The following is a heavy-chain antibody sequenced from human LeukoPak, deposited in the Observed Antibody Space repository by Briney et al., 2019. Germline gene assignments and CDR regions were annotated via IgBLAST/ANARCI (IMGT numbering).Heavy chain of an antibody. CDR1: GFTFSGSA. CDR2: IRSKANSYAT. CDR3: TRQYGDYKHGEIDY. V-gene: IGHV3-73*01. D-gene: IGHD4-17*01. Sequence: GGSLRLSCAASGFTFSGSAMHWVRQASGKGLELVGRIRSKANSYATAYAASVKGRFTISRDDSKNTAYLQMNSLKTEDTAVYYCTRQYGDYKHGEIDYWGQGTLVTVSS. J-gene: IGHJ4*02.